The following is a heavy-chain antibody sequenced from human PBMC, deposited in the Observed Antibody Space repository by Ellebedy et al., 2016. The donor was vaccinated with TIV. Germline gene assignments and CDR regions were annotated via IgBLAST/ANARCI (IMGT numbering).Heavy chain of an antibody. D-gene: IGHD1-14*01. Sequence: SETLSLXXTVSGGSFSSYYWSWIRQAAGKGLEWIGRSFMGGSTTYNPSLKNRVTMSADASTTQVSLSLSSVTAADTAVYFCARLRQSRDRSHWYFDLWGRGTLVTVSS. CDR1: GGSFSSYY. V-gene: IGHV4-4*07. CDR3: ARLRQSRDRSHWYFDL. J-gene: IGHJ2*01. CDR2: SFMGGST.